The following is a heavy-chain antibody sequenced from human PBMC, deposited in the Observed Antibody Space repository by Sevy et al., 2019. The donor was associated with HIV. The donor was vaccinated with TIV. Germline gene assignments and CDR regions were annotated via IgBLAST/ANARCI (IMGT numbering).Heavy chain of an antibody. V-gene: IGHV3-74*01. D-gene: IGHD1-26*01. CDR3: ARDQGSYYSGSLDY. CDR1: GFTFSSYW. Sequence: GGSLRLSCAASGFTFSSYWMHWVRQAPGKGLVWVPRINSDGSSTSYADSVKGRFTISRDNAKNTLYLQMNSLRAEDTAVYYCARDQGSYYSGSLDYWGQGTLVTVSS. CDR2: INSDGSST. J-gene: IGHJ4*02.